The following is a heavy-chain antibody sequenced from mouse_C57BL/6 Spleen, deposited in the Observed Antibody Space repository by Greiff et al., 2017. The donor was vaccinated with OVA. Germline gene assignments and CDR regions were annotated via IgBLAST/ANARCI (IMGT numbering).Heavy chain of an antibody. Sequence: QVQLKESGAELVMPGASVKLSCKASGYTFTSYWMHWVKQRPGQGLEWIGEIDPSDSYTNYNQKFKGKSTLTVDKSSSTAYMQLSSLTSEDSAVYYCACIYDGYYGFFDVWGTGTTVTVSS. CDR1: GYTFTSYW. D-gene: IGHD2-3*01. CDR2: IDPSDSYT. J-gene: IGHJ1*03. V-gene: IGHV1-69*01. CDR3: ACIYDGYYGFFDV.